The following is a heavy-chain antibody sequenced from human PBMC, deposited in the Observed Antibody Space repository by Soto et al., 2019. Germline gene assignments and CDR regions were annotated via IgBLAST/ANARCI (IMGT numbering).Heavy chain of an antibody. CDR1: GYTFTHYW. D-gene: IGHD3-10*01. Sequence: VECLTSSCQVSGYTFTHYWIGWVLQMPGKGLEWMGIIYPGDSYTRYSPSFQGQVTISADTSITTAYLQWSSLKASDTAMYYCARQYGTGSFDSWGQGSLVTVSS. V-gene: IGHV5-51*01. CDR2: IYPGDSYT. J-gene: IGHJ4*02. CDR3: ARQYGTGSFDS.